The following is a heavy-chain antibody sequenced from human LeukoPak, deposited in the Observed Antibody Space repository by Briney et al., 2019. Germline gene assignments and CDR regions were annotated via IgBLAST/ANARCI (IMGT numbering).Heavy chain of an antibody. V-gene: IGHV3-30*18. CDR3: AKDRPLGYCSGGSCPDEGYFDY. D-gene: IGHD2-15*01. Sequence: QPGRSLRLSCAASGFTFSSYGMHWVRQAPGKGLEWVAVISYDGSNKYYADSVKGRFTISRDNSKNTLYLQMNSLRAEDTAVYYCAKDRPLGYCSGGSCPDEGYFDYWGQGTLVTVSS. J-gene: IGHJ4*02. CDR2: ISYDGSNK. CDR1: GFTFSSYG.